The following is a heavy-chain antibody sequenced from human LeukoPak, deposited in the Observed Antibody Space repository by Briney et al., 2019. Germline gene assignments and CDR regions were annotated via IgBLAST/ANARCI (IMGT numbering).Heavy chain of an antibody. J-gene: IGHJ4*01. CDR2: IYPGDSDT. CDR1: GYRFTSYW. Sequence: GESLKISCKGSGYRFTSYWIGWVRQLPRKGLEWMGIIYPGDSDTRYSPSFQGQVTISADKSISTAYLQWSSLKASDTAMYYCARHVGNYGYLNYFDYWGQGTLVTVSS. D-gene: IGHD5-18*01. CDR3: ARHVGNYGYLNYFDY. V-gene: IGHV5-51*01.